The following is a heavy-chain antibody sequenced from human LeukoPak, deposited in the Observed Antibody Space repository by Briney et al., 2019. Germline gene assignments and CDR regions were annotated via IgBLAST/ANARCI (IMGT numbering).Heavy chain of an antibody. J-gene: IGHJ3*02. CDR1: GASIGGYY. CDR3: ARHSADRAFDI. V-gene: IGHV4-59*08. D-gene: IGHD6-25*01. Sequence: SETLSLTCTVSGASIGGYYWSWLRQPPGKGLEWLGYTHHSGTTNYNPSVGSRLTTSVDTSRKQVSLKLSSVTAADTAVYYCARHSADRAFDIWGQGTMVTVSS. CDR2: THHSGTT.